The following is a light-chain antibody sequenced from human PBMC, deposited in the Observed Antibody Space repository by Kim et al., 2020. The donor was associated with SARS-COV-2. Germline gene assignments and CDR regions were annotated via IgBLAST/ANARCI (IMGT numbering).Light chain of an antibody. V-gene: IGKV3-11*01. J-gene: IGKJ5*01. CDR1: QSISRF. CDR3: QQRSSWPLT. Sequence: EIVLTQSPATLSLSPGERATLSCRASQSISRFLAWYQQKPAQAPRLLIYDASNRATGIPAGFSGSGSGTDFTLTISSLEPEDFAVYYCQQRSSWPLTFGQGTRLEIK. CDR2: DAS.